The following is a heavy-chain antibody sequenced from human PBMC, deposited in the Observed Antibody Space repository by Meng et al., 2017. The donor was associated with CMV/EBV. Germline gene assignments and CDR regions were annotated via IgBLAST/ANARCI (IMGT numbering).Heavy chain of an antibody. V-gene: IGHV1-18*01. J-gene: IGHJ5*02. CDR2: ISAYNGNT. Sequence: LWEAVAEVKKAAVSWKVSCKSSGYTFTIYGISWVPQATGQGLEWMGWISAYNGNTTYAQKRQGRVTMTTDTSTSTAYMELRSLRSDDTAVYYCARVGGGNWFDPWGQGTLVTVSS. D-gene: IGHD3-16*01. CDR1: GYTFTIYG. CDR3: ARVGGGNWFDP.